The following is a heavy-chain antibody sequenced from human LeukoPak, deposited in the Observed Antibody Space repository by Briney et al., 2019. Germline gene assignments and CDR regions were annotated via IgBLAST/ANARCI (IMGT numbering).Heavy chain of an antibody. CDR3: ARAIPFTYYYDSSGSFDY. CDR1: GGSISNYY. J-gene: IGHJ4*02. D-gene: IGHD3-22*01. CDR2: INHSGST. V-gene: IGHV4-34*01. Sequence: SETLSLTCTVSGGSISNYYWSWIRQPPGKGLEWIGEINHSGSTNYNPSLKSRVTISVDTSKNQFSLKLSSVTAADTAVYYCARAIPFTYYYDSSGSFDYWGQGTLVTVSS.